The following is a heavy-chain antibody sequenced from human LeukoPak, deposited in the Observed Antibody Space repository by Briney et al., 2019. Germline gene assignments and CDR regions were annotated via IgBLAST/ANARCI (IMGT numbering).Heavy chain of an antibody. CDR3: AKSGGFGELFPYYFYY. CDR1: GFPFSCHP. J-gene: IGHJ4*02. V-gene: IGHV3-23*01. Sequence: GGSLRLSCAAPGFPFSCHPMSWVRQAPGKGLEGGLALSSSGGSTYYADSVKGRFTISKDNSKNTLYLQMNSLRAEDTAVYYCAKSGGFGELFPYYFYYWGQGTLVTVSS. CDR2: LSSSGGST. D-gene: IGHD3-10*01.